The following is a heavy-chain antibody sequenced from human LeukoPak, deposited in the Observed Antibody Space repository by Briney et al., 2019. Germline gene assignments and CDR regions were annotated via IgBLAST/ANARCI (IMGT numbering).Heavy chain of an antibody. CDR2: IIPIFGTA. J-gene: IGHJ6*03. Sequence: SVKVSCKASGGTFSSYAISWVRQAPGQGLEWMGGIIPIFGTANYAQKFQGRVTITTDESTSTAYMELSSLRSEDTAVYYCASISSSSSWYGSDYYYYMDVWGKGTTVTVSS. CDR1: GGTFSSYA. V-gene: IGHV1-69*05. CDR3: ASISSSSSWYGSDYYYYMDV. D-gene: IGHD6-13*01.